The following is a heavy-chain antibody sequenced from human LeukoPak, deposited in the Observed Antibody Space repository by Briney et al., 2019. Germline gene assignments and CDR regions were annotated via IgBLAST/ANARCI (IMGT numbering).Heavy chain of an antibody. J-gene: IGHJ6*03. CDR2: ISGSGGST. CDR1: GFTFSSYA. V-gene: IGHV3-23*01. D-gene: IGHD2-8*01. CDR3: AKGTSWVSDYYYMDV. Sequence: GGFLRLSCAASGFTFSSYAMSWVRQAPGKGLEWVSAISGSGGSTYYADSVKGRFTISRDNSKNTLYLQMNSLRAEDTAVYYCAKGTSWVSDYYYMDVWGKGTTVTVSS.